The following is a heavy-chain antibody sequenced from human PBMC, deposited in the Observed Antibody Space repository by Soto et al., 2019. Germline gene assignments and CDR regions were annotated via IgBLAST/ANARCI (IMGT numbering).Heavy chain of an antibody. Sequence: SETLSLTCIVSGDSISSGGYSWSWIRQPTGKGLEWIGYIYHSGRTNYNPSLKNRVTISVDRSKNQFSLKLSSVTAADTAVYYCARDHDSSGLDVWGQGTTVTVS. CDR2: IYHSGRT. V-gene: IGHV4-30-2*01. D-gene: IGHD3-22*01. CDR3: ARDHDSSGLDV. CDR1: GDSISSGGYS. J-gene: IGHJ6*02.